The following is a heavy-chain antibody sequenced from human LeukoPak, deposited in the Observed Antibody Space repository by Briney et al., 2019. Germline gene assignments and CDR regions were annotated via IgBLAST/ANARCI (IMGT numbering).Heavy chain of an antibody. CDR1: GGSISSSSYY. D-gene: IGHD2-21*02. V-gene: IGHV4-39*07. Sequence: SETLSLTCTVSGGSISSSSYYWGWIRQPPGKGLEWIGSIYYSGSTYYNPSLKSRVTISVDTSKNQFSLKLSSVTAADTAVYYCARGVVVTAIRGNIDYWGQGTLVTVSS. J-gene: IGHJ4*02. CDR2: IYYSGST. CDR3: ARGVVVTAIRGNIDY.